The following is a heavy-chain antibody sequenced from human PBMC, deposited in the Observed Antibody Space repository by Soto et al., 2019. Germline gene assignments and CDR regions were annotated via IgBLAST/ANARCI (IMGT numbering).Heavy chain of an antibody. CDR3: ARGRRIAAPLYYYYGMDV. CDR2: INPNSGGT. V-gene: IGHV1-2*04. D-gene: IGHD6-6*01. Sequence: VASVKVSCKASGYTFTGYYMHWVRQAPGQGLEWMGWINPNSGGTNYAQKFQGWVTMTRDTSISTAYMELSRLRSDDTAVYYCARGRRIAAPLYYYYGMDVWGQGTTVTVSS. CDR1: GYTFTGYY. J-gene: IGHJ6*02.